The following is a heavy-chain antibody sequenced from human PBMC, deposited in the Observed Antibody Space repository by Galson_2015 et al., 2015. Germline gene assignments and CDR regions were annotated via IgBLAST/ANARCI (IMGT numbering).Heavy chain of an antibody. Sequence: ETLSLTCTVSGGSISSYYWSWIRQPPGKGLEWIGYIYYSGSTNYNPSLKSRVTISVDTSKNQFSLKLSSVTAADTAVYYCARGKHLGYCSGGSCPGERYYFDYWGQGTLVTVSS. J-gene: IGHJ4*02. D-gene: IGHD2-15*01. CDR3: ARGKHLGYCSGGSCPGERYYFDY. CDR2: IYYSGST. CDR1: GGSISSYY. V-gene: IGHV4-59*01.